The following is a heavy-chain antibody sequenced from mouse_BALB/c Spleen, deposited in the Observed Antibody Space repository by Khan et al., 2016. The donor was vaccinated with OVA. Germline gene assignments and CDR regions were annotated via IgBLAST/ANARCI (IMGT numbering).Heavy chain of an antibody. J-gene: IGHJ3*01. CDR2: IPYSGGT. CDR1: GYSITSDYA. V-gene: IGHV3-2*02. Sequence: EVQLQESGPDLVKPSQSLSLTCTVTGYSITSDYAWNWIRQFPGNKLEWMGYIPYSGGTSYTPSLKSRISLTRDTSKNPFFLLLKSVTTWDTATYYCTRGRSYWGQGTLVTVSA. D-gene: IGHD1-1*01. CDR3: TRGRSY.